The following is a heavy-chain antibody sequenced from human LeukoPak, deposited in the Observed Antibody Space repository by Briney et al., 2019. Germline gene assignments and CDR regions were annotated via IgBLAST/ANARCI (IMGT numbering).Heavy chain of an antibody. V-gene: IGHV4-59*01. Sequence: SETLSFTCTVSGDSISSYYWSWVRQPPGRGLEWIGYIYYSGSTNYNPSLKSRVTISIDTSKNQFSLKLSSVTAADTAVYYCARKVTRKGGDAFDIWGQGTMVTVSS. CDR3: ARKVTRKGGDAFDI. D-gene: IGHD2-21*02. J-gene: IGHJ3*02. CDR1: GDSISSYY. CDR2: IYYSGST.